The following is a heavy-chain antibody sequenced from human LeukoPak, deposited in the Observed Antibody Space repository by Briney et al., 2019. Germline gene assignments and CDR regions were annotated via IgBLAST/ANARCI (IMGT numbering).Heavy chain of an antibody. J-gene: IGHJ4*02. V-gene: IGHV4-4*02. CDR2: INHSGTT. Sequence: PSETLSLTCAVSGGSISSSSWWSWVRQPPGKGLEWIGEINHSGTTNYNPSLKSRVTISVDRSKNQFSPNLSSVTAADTAVYYCARWVAVAGPGDYFDYWGEGTLVTVSS. CDR1: GGSISSSSW. D-gene: IGHD6-19*01. CDR3: ARWVAVAGPGDYFDY.